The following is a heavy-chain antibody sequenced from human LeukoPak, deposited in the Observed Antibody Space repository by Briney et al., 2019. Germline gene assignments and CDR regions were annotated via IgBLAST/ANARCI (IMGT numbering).Heavy chain of an antibody. CDR2: IYYSGST. Sequence: SETLSLTCTVSGGSISSGDYYWSWIRQPPGKGLEWIGYIYYSGSTYYSPSLKSRVTISVDTSKNQFSLKLSSVTAADTAVYYCARGGLTMVRGVITGNWFDPWGQGTLVTVSS. J-gene: IGHJ5*02. D-gene: IGHD3-10*01. CDR1: GGSISSGDYY. V-gene: IGHV4-30-4*01. CDR3: ARGGLTMVRGVITGNWFDP.